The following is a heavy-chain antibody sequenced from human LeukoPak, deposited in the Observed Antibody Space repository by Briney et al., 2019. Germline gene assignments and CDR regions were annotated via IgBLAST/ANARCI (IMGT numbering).Heavy chain of an antibody. CDR1: GGSISSSSYY. CDR2: IYHSGST. V-gene: IGHV4-39*07. D-gene: IGHD4-23*01. J-gene: IGHJ6*03. CDR3: ARADYGGNSVILHYYYYMDV. Sequence: SETLSLTCTVSGGSISSSSYYWGWIRQPPGKGLEWIGSIYHSGSTYYNPSLKSRVTISVDTSKNQFSLKLSSVTAADTAVYYCARADYGGNSVILHYYYYMDVWGKGTTVTVSS.